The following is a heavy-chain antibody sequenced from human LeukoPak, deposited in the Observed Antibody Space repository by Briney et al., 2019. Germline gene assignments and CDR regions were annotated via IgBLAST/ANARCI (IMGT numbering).Heavy chain of an antibody. CDR3: ARRLAAPGRHFDY. CDR1: GGSISSSSYY. D-gene: IGHD6-13*01. J-gene: IGHJ4*02. Sequence: PSETLSLTCTVSGGSISSSSYYWGWIRQPPGKGLEWIGIIYYSDSTYYIPSLKSRVTISIDTSKNQFSLKLSSVTAADTAVYYCARRLAAPGRHFDYWGQGNLVTVSS. CDR2: IYYSDST. V-gene: IGHV4-39*01.